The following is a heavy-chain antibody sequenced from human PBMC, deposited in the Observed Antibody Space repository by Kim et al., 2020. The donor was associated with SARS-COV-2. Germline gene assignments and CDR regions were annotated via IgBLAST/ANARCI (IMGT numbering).Heavy chain of an antibody. D-gene: IGHD5-12*01. CDR2: T. J-gene: IGHJ4*02. CDR3: ARRDGYNSFDY. V-gene: IGHV5-51*01. Sequence: TRYSPSFQGQVTISADKSISTAYLQWSSLKAADTAMYYCARRDGYNSFDYWGQGTLVTVSS.